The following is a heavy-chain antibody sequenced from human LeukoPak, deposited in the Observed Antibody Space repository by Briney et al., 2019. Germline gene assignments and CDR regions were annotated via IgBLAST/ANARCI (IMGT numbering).Heavy chain of an antibody. CDR3: VKDRWAFDI. D-gene: IGHD2-15*01. V-gene: IGHV3-74*01. J-gene: IGHJ3*02. Sequence: PGGSLRLSCAASGFTFSSFWMHWVRQAPGKGLVWVSRIKSDGSSTNYADSVKGRFTISRDNAKNTLYLQMNSLRPEDTAVYHCVKDRWAFDIWGQGTMVTVSS. CDR2: IKSDGSST. CDR1: GFTFSSFW.